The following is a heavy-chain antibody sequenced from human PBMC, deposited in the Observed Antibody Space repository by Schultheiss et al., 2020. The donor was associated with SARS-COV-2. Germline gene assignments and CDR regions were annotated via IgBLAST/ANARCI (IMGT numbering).Heavy chain of an antibody. V-gene: IGHV3-48*04. CDR1: GFTFSSYS. CDR2: ISGSGDTI. D-gene: IGHD3-22*01. CDR3: ARDRVGYYYDSSGYYSGYYYGMDV. Sequence: GESLKISCAASGFTFSSYSMNWVRQAPGKGLEWISYISGSGDTIYYADSVKGRFTISRDNAKNSLYLQMNSLRAEDTAVYYCARDRVGYYYDSSGYYSGYYYGMDVWGQGTTVTVSS. J-gene: IGHJ6*02.